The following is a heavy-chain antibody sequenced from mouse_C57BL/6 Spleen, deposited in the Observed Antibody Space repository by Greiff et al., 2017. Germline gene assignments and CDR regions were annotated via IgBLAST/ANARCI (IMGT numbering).Heavy chain of an antibody. CDR3: ARGRASYYSNYVFDY. V-gene: IGHV1-26*01. D-gene: IGHD2-5*01. Sequence: VQLQQSGPELVKPGASVKISCKASGYTFTDYYMNWVKQSHGKSLEWIGDINPNNGGTSYNQKFKGKATLTVDKSSSTAYMELRSLTSEDSAVYYCARGRASYYSNYVFDYWGQGTTLTVSS. CDR2: INPNNGGT. J-gene: IGHJ2*01. CDR1: GYTFTDYY.